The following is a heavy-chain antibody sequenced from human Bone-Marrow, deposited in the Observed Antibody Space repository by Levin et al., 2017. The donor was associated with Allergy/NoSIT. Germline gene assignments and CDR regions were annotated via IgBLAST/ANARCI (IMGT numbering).Heavy chain of an antibody. V-gene: IGHV1-69*05. CDR1: GGTFSSHA. CDR2: IIPISGTA. CDR3: AKKGEGFTETMVSYWFDL. Sequence: PVASVKVSCKASGGTFSSHAITWVRQAPGQGLEWMGGIIPISGTAKYAQKFQGRVTITTDESTRTAYMELRGLRFEDTAEYYCAKKGEGFTETMVSYWFDLWGQGTLVTVSS. D-gene: IGHD3-10*01. J-gene: IGHJ5*02.